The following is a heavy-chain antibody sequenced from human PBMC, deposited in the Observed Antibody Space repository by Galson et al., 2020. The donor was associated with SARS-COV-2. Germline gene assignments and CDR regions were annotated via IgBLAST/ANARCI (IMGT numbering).Heavy chain of an antibody. CDR2: ISYDGSNK. Sequence: AGSLRLSCAASGFTFSSYAMHWVSQAPGKGLEWVAVISYDGSNKYYADSVKGRFTISRDNSKNTLYLQMNSLRAEDTAVYYCARDNAYYDIGTGYIGMEYDYYYVDVWCKGTTFTVSS. V-gene: IGHV3-30*01. CDR1: GFTFSSYA. D-gene: IGHD3-9*01. J-gene: IGHJ6*03. CDR3: ARDNAYYDIGTGYIGMEYDYYYVDV.